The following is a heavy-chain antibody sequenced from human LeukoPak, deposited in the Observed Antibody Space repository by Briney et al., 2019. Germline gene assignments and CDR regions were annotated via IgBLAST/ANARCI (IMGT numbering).Heavy chain of an antibody. CDR2: LSGSGGGT. J-gene: IGHJ4*02. V-gene: IGHV3-23*01. D-gene: IGHD3/OR15-3a*01. CDR3: AKRGVVILVFLVGFHKEAYYFDS. CDR1: GITLSNYG. Sequence: GGSLRLSCAVSGITLSNYGMSWVRQAPGKGLEWVAGLSGSGGGTNYADSVQGRFTISRDNPKNTLYLQMNSLRAEDTAVYFCAKRGVVILVFLVGFHKEAYYFDSWGQGALVTVSS.